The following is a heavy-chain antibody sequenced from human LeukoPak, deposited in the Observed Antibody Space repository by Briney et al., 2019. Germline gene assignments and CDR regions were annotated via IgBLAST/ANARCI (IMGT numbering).Heavy chain of an antibody. D-gene: IGHD2-2*01. Sequence: SQTLSLTCTVSGGSISSDSYYWSWIRQPAGKGLEWIGRIYTSGSTNYNPSLKSRVTISVDTSNNQFSLKLSSVTAADTAVYYCARQLGYCTNTNCYRYYFDYWGQGTLVTVSS. V-gene: IGHV4-61*02. CDR2: IYTSGST. J-gene: IGHJ4*02. CDR3: ARQLGYCTNTNCYRYYFDY. CDR1: GGSISSDSYY.